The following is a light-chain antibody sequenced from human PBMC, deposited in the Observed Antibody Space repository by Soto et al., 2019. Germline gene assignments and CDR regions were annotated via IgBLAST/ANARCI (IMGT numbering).Light chain of an antibody. Sequence: EIVLTQSPGTLSLSPGERATLSCRASQSVSSSYLAWYQQKPGQSPRLLIYGASSRATGIQDRFSGSGSGTDFTLTISRLEPEDFAVYYCQQYGSSPPITFGQGTRLESK. CDR1: QSVSSSY. V-gene: IGKV3-20*01. CDR3: QQYGSSPPIT. J-gene: IGKJ5*01. CDR2: GAS.